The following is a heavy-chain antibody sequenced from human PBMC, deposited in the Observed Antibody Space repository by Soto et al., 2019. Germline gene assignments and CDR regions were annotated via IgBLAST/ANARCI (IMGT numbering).Heavy chain of an antibody. J-gene: IGHJ4*02. CDR3: ARHVGNSPPGS. CDR2: MYYSGSA. Sequence: SETLSITCTVSGGSISSSNYHSGWIRQPPGKGLEWIGSMYYSGSAYYNPSLKSRVTISVDTSKNQFSLKLTSVTAADTALYHCARHVGNSPPGSWGQGTLVTVSS. V-gene: IGHV4-39*01. D-gene: IGHD1-26*01. CDR1: GGSISSSNYH.